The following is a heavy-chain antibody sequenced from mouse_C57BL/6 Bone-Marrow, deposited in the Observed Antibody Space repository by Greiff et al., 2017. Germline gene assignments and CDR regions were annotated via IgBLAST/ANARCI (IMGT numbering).Heavy chain of an antibody. CDR3: ARHELRLPFAY. Sequence: DVMLVESGGDLVKPGGSLKLSCAASGFTFSSYGMSWVRQTPDKRLEWVATISSGGSYTYYPDSVKGRFTISRDNAKNTLYLQMSSLKSEDTAMYYCARHELRLPFAYWGQGTLVTVSA. D-gene: IGHD3-2*02. J-gene: IGHJ3*01. CDR2: ISSGGSYT. V-gene: IGHV5-6*02. CDR1: GFTFSSYG.